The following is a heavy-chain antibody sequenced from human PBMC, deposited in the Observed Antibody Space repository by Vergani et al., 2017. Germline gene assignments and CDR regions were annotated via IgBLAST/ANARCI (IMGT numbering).Heavy chain of an antibody. D-gene: IGHD1-26*01. CDR2: INHSGST. Sequence: QVQLQQWGAGLLKPSETLSLTCAVYGGSFSGYYWSWIRQPPGQGLEWIGEINHSGSTNYNPSLKSRVTISVDTSKNQFSLKLSSVTAADTAVYYCARRLDGSFSDAFDIWGQGTMVTVSS. CDR3: ARRLDGSFSDAFDI. CDR1: GGSFSGYY. V-gene: IGHV4-34*01. J-gene: IGHJ3*02.